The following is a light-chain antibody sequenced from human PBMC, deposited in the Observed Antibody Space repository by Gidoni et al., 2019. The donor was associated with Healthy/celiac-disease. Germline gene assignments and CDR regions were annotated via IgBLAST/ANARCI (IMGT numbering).Light chain of an antibody. Sequence: QSVLTQPPSASGTPGQRVTLACSGSSSNTGSNYVYWYQQLPGTAPKLLIYRNNQRPSGVPDRFSGAKSGTSASLAISGLRSEDEADYYCAAWDDSLVVFGGGTKLTVL. CDR3: AAWDDSLVV. V-gene: IGLV1-47*01. J-gene: IGLJ2*01. CDR1: SSNTGSNY. CDR2: RNN.